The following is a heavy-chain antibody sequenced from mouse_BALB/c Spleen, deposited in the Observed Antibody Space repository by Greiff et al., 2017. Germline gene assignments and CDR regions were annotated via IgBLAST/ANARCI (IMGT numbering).Heavy chain of an antibody. Sequence: EVKVEESGGGLVQPGGSLRLSCATSGFTFTDYYMSWVRQPPGKALEWLGFIRNKANGYTTEYSASVKGRFTISRDNSQSILYLQMNTLRAEDSATYYCARTGTYYFDYWGQGTTLTVSS. CDR1: GFTFTDYY. CDR3: ARTGTYYFDY. D-gene: IGHD4-1*01. J-gene: IGHJ2*01. V-gene: IGHV7-3*02. CDR2: IRNKANGYTT.